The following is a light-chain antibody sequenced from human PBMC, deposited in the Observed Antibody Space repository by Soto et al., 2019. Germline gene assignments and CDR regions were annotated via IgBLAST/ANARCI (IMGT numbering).Light chain of an antibody. CDR2: EVN. Sequence: QSALTQPPSASGSPGQSVTISCTGTSSDVGGYKYVSWYQQHPGKAPKLMIYEVNKRPSGVPDRFSGSKSGNTASLTVSGLQAEDEAYYYCSSYAGSNNVVFGGGTKLTVL. J-gene: IGLJ2*01. CDR1: SSDVGGYKY. CDR3: SSYAGSNNVV. V-gene: IGLV2-8*01.